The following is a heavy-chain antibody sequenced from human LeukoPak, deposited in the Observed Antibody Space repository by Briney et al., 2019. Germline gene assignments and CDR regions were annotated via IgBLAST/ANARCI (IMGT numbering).Heavy chain of an antibody. D-gene: IGHD1-1*01. V-gene: IGHV3-13*01. Sequence: GGSLRLSCAASGFTFSSYDMHWVRQATGKGLEWVSAIGTAGDTYYPGSVKGRFTISRENAKNSLYLQMNSLRAGDTAVYYCAGGPRYNWNDEGVYMDVWGKGTTVTISS. CDR1: GFTFSSYD. CDR2: IGTAGDT. J-gene: IGHJ6*03. CDR3: AGGPRYNWNDEGVYMDV.